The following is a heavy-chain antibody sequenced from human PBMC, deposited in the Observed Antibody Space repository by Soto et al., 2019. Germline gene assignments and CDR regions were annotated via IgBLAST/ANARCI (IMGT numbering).Heavy chain of an antibody. D-gene: IGHD6-19*01. CDR3: ARGLPQKYSSGWYDY. CDR2: MNPNSGNT. V-gene: IGHV1-8*01. Sequence: QVQLVQSGAEVKKPGASVKVSCKASGYTFTRYDINWVRQATGQGLEWMGWMNPNSGNTGYAQKFQGRVTMTRNASISTAHMELSSLRAEDTAVYYCARGLPQKYSSGWYDYWGQGTLVTVSS. J-gene: IGHJ4*02. CDR1: GYTFTRYD.